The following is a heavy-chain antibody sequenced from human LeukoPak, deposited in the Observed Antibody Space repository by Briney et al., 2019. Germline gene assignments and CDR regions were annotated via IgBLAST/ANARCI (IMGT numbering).Heavy chain of an antibody. CDR2: IYSGGST. Sequence: GGSLRLSCAASGFTVSSNYMSWVRQAPGKGLEWVSVIYSGGSTYYADSVKGRFTISRDNSKNTLYLQMNSLRAEDTAVYYCANYYGGNSYFDYWGQGTLVTVSS. V-gene: IGHV3-66*01. J-gene: IGHJ4*02. D-gene: IGHD4-23*01. CDR1: GFTVSSNY. CDR3: ANYYGGNSYFDY.